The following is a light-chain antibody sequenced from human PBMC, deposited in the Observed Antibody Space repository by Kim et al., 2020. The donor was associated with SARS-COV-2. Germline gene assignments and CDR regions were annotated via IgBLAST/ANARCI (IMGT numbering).Light chain of an antibody. J-gene: IGKJ2*01. Sequence: LSPGERATLSCRASQSVSSSYLAWYQQKPGQPPRLLFYGASTRASGIPDRFSASGSGTDFTLTISRLEPEDFAIYFCLQSDISPYTFGQGTKLEI. CDR3: LQSDISPYT. V-gene: IGKV3-20*01. CDR1: QSVSSSY. CDR2: GAS.